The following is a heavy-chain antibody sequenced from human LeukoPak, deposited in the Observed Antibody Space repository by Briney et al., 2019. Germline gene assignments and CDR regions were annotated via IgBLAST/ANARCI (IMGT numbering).Heavy chain of an antibody. CDR3: ARQRYCHSTSCYFDY. J-gene: IGHJ4*02. CDR1: GYSISSGYY. Sequence: PSETLSLTCAVSGYSISSGYYWAWIRQPPGKGLEWIGSVYHSGSTYDSPSLKSRVTMSVDTSKNQFSLKLTSVTTAETAVDYCARQRYCHSTSCYFDYWGQGTLVTVSS. D-gene: IGHD2-2*01. V-gene: IGHV4-38-2*01. CDR2: VYHSGST.